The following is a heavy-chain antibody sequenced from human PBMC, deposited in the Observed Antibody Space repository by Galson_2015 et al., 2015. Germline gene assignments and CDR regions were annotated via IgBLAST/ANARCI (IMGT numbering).Heavy chain of an antibody. J-gene: IGHJ4*02. D-gene: IGHD3-22*01. CDR1: GYSFTSYW. CDR3: ARRPNNYYDSSGYYYGHFDY. Sequence: SGAEVKKPGESLKISCKGSGYSFTSYWIGWVRQMPGKGLEWMGIIYPGDSDTRYSPSFQGQVTISADESISTAYLQWSSLKASDTATYYCARRPNNYYDSSGYYYGHFDYWGQGTLVTVSS. V-gene: IGHV5-51*01. CDR2: IYPGDSDT.